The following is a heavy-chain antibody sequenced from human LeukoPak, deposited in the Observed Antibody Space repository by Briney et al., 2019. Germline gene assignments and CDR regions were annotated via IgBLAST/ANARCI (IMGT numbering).Heavy chain of an antibody. Sequence: GGSRRLSCAAAGFTFRDYNMKWVRQAAGKGLEWVSYITDRGSTIHYADSVNGRFTISRDNAKNSLYLQRNSLRAEDSAVSYCARSIGFNGGGVDVWGRGTTVTVSS. CDR3: ARSIGFNGGGVDV. J-gene: IGHJ6*02. V-gene: IGHV3-11*01. CDR1: GFTFRDYN. CDR2: ITDRGSTI. D-gene: IGHD4-23*01.